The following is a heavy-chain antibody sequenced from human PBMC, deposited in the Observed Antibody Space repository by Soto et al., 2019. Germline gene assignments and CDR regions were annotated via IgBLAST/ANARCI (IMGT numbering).Heavy chain of an antibody. CDR2: INHRGSA. Sequence: SETLSLTCAVSGASVSSTYWWSWVRQPPGKGPEWIGEINHRGSANYNPSLKSRVTISVDRSKNQFSLKLSSVTAADTAVYYCARANPVYAVVWGQGTLVTVSS. D-gene: IGHD2-2*01. J-gene: IGHJ4*02. CDR1: GASVSSTYW. CDR3: ARANPVYAVV. V-gene: IGHV4-4*02.